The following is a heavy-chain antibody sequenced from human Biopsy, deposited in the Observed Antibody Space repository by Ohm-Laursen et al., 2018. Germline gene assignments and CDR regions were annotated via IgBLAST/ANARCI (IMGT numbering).Heavy chain of an antibody. CDR1: GFIFDDYA. Sequence: SLRLSCAASGFIFDDYAMHWVRQAPGKGLEWVSTISFNSGTIAYADSVKGRFTISRDSAKNSVYLQMNSLRAEDTALYYCATDVEMFGELSFDSWGQGTPVTVSS. J-gene: IGHJ4*02. CDR2: ISFNSGTI. CDR3: ATDVEMFGELSFDS. V-gene: IGHV3-9*01. D-gene: IGHD3-10*02.